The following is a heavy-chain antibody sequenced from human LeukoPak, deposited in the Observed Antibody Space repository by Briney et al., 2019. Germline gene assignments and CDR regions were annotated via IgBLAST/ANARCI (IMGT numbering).Heavy chain of an antibody. CDR2: ISYDGSNK. V-gene: IGHV3-30*04. Sequence: GSLRLSCAASGFTFSSYAMHWVRQAPGKGLEWVAVISYDGSNKYYADSVKGRFTISRDNSKNTLYLQMNSLRAEDTAVYYCANLPATPFDYWGQGTLVTVSS. CDR1: GFTFSSYA. D-gene: IGHD2-2*02. J-gene: IGHJ4*02. CDR3: ANLPATPFDY.